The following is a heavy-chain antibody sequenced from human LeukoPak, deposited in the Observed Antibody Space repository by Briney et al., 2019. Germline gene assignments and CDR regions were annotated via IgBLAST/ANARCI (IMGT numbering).Heavy chain of an antibody. D-gene: IGHD1-26*01. CDR1: GYTFTGYY. V-gene: IGHV1-69*06. Sequence: ASVKVSCKASGYTFTGYYMHWVRQAPGQGLEWMGGIIPIFGTANYAQKFQGRVTITADKSTSTAYMELSSLRSEDTAVYYCATVFSGSLDAFDIWGQGTMVTVSS. CDR3: ATVFSGSLDAFDI. CDR2: IIPIFGTA. J-gene: IGHJ3*02.